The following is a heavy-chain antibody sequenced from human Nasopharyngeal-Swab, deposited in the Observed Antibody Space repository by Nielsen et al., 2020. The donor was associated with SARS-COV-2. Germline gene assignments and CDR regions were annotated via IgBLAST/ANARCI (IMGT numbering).Heavy chain of an antibody. Sequence: WIRQPPGKGLEWVSSISGSGGGTQYADSVKGRFTISRDNSKNTLLLQMNSLRAEDTAVYYCAFVDTTLLGYYYSGMDVWGQGNTVTVSS. J-gene: IGHJ6*02. CDR2: ISGSGGGT. V-gene: IGHV3-23*01. CDR3: AFVDTTLLGYYYSGMDV. D-gene: IGHD5-18*01.